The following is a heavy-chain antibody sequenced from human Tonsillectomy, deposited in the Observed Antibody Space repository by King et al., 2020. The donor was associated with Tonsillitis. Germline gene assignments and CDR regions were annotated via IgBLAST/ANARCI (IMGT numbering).Heavy chain of an antibody. CDR1: GDTFSSHA. CDR3: ARGSGVVQNGNYYYYMDV. D-gene: IGHD1-1*01. J-gene: IGHJ6*03. Sequence: VQLVQSGAEVKKPGSSVKVSCKASGDTFSSHAITWVRQAPGQGPEWMGGIIPVLGTANYAQKFQGRVTITADESTSTAYMDLSSLRSEDTAVYYCARGSGVVQNGNYYYYMDVWGKGTTVTVSS. V-gene: IGHV1-69*01. CDR2: IIPVLGTA.